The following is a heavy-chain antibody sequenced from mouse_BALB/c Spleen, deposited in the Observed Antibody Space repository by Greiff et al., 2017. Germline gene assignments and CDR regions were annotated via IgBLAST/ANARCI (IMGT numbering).Heavy chain of an antibody. CDR2: ISSGGGST. Sequence: EVMLVESGGGLVKPGGSLKLSCAASGFAFSSYDMSWVRQTPEKRLEWVAYISSGGGSTYYPDTVKGRFTISRDNAKNTLYLQMSSLKSEDTAMYYCARQDYYGSSYQAWFAYWGQGTLVTVSA. V-gene: IGHV5-12-1*01. D-gene: IGHD1-1*01. CDR1: GFAFSSYD. CDR3: ARQDYYGSSYQAWFAY. J-gene: IGHJ3*01.